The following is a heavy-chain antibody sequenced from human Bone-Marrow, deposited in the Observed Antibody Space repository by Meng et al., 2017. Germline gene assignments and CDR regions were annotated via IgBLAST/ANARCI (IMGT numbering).Heavy chain of an antibody. V-gene: IGHV1-8*01. CDR1: GYTFTSYD. J-gene: IGHJ4*02. D-gene: IGHD6-13*01. CDR2: MNPNSGNT. Sequence: QVQLVQSGAEGKKPGASVKVSCKASGYTFTSYDINWVRQATGQGLEWMGWMNPNSGNTGYAQKFQGRVTMTRNTSISTAYMELSSLRSEDTAVYYCASGSIAAAGPDYWGQGTLVTVSS. CDR3: ASGSIAAAGPDY.